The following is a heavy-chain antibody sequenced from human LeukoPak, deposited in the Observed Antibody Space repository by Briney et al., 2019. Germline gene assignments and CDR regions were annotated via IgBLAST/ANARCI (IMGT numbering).Heavy chain of an antibody. CDR3: AKLLPYDDFWSGYLGWFDP. D-gene: IGHD3-3*01. Sequence: GGCLSLSCAVSGFTFSSYAMSSVRQPPGTGLEWVPAISGSGGSTYFADSVKGRFTISRDNSKKLLYLQMNSLRAEDAAVYYSAKLLPYDDFWSGYLGWFDPWGEGTLVTVSS. V-gene: IGHV3-23*01. J-gene: IGHJ5*02. CDR2: ISGSGGST. CDR1: GFTFSSYA.